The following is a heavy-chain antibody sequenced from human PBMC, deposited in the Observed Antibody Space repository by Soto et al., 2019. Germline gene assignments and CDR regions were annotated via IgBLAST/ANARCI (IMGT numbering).Heavy chain of an antibody. CDR3: ARSQCGSSIIDIYYYYYYGMEV. D-gene: IGHD2-15*01. CDR2: MIPIFGTE. CDR1: GGTFSSYA. Sequence: QVQLVQSGAEVKKPGSSVTVSCKAPGGTFSSYAISWVRQAPGQGLEWMGGMIPIFGTENYAQKFQGRVTITADEYTSTGYMEMSSLRSEDTAVYYCARSQCGSSIIDIYYYYYYGMEVWGQGTTVTVSS. J-gene: IGHJ6*02. V-gene: IGHV1-69*01.